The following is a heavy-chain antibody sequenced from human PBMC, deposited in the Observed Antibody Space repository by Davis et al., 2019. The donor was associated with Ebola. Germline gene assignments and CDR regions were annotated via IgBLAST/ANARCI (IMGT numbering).Heavy chain of an antibody. J-gene: IGHJ6*02. V-gene: IGHV1-69*13. Sequence: SVKVSCKTSGGTFTYPISWVRQAPGQGLEWMGGTIPIFGTIDYAQKFQGRLTITADESTTTAYMELSSLKSEDTAVYHCVLATRPHYYYGMDVWGQGTTVTVSS. CDR2: TIPIFGTI. CDR3: VLATRPHYYYGMDV. CDR1: GGTFTYP. D-gene: IGHD5-12*01.